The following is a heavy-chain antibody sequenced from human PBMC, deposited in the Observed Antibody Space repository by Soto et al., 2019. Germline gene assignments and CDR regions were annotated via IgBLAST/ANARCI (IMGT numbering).Heavy chain of an antibody. CDR1: GFSVTTPGVG. D-gene: IGHD3-10*01. CDR3: ARQTAYYNGSGMFIAFDV. J-gene: IGHJ3*01. CDR2: IYWNDDN. Sequence: SGPTLVNPTQTLTLTCTFSGFSVTTPGVGVGWFRQPPGKALEWLAVIYWNDDNRYSPSLRGRLALTKDTSKNQVVATMTNLDPADTATYYCARQTAYYNGSGMFIAFDVWDQGTMVTVS. V-gene: IGHV2-5*01.